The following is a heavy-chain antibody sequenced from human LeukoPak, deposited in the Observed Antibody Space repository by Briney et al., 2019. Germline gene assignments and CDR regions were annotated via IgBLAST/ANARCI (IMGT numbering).Heavy chain of an antibody. V-gene: IGHV3-33*01. CDR1: GFTFSSYG. CDR2: IWYDGSNK. CDR3: ARTVAAVRGVWDAFDI. Sequence: PGGSLRLSCAASGFTFSSYGMHWVRQAPGKGLEWVAVIWYDGSNKYYADSVKGRFTISRDNSKNTLYLQMNSLRAEDTAVYYCARTVAAVRGVWDAFDIWGQGTMVTVSS. J-gene: IGHJ3*02. D-gene: IGHD6-19*01.